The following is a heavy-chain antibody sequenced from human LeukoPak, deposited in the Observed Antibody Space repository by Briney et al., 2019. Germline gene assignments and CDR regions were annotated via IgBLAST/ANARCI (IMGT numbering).Heavy chain of an antibody. D-gene: IGHD5-18*01. V-gene: IGHV3-30-3*01. CDR2: MSYDGSNK. CDR1: GFAFSSYA. CDR3: ARGFTAMDTYYYYGVDV. Sequence: GRSLRLSCAASGFAFSSYAIHWVRQAPGKGLEWVTVMSYDGSNKYYADSVKGRFTISRDNSKNTLFLQMNSLRAEDTAVYYCARGFTAMDTYYYYGVDVWGQGTTVTVSS. J-gene: IGHJ6*02.